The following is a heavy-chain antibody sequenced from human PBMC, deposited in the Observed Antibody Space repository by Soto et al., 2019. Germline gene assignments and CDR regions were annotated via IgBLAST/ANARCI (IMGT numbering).Heavy chain of an antibody. D-gene: IGHD3-10*01. V-gene: IGHV3-23*01. CDR3: AKRVNPLWFGELFLWGGMDV. J-gene: IGHJ6*02. CDR2: ISGSGGRT. CDR1: GFTFSSYA. Sequence: EVQLLESGGGLVQPGGSLRLSCAASGFTFSSYAMSWVRPAPGKGLEWVSAISGSGGRTYYADYVKGRFTMSRDNSKNTLYRQMNSLRAEDTAVYYCAKRVNPLWFGELFLWGGMDVWGQGTTVTVSS.